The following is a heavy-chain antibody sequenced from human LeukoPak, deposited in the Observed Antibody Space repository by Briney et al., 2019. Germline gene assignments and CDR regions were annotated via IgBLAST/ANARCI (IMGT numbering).Heavy chain of an antibody. J-gene: IGHJ3*02. Sequence: GASLRLSCAASGFTVSSNYMSWVRQAPGKGLEWVSVIYSGGSTYYADSVKGRFTISRDNSKNTLYLQMNSLRAEDTAVYYCARECGGSCYNAFDIWGQGTMVTVSS. CDR2: IYSGGST. CDR1: GFTVSSNY. CDR3: ARECGGSCYNAFDI. V-gene: IGHV3-53*01. D-gene: IGHD2-15*01.